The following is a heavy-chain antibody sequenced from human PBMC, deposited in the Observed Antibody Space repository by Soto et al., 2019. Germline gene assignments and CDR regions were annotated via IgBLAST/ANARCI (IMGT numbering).Heavy chain of an antibody. D-gene: IGHD3-3*01. CDR1: GYPVTAYY. CDR2: INPATGAE. V-gene: IGHV1-2*02. Sequence: QLHLVQSGAVVKKPGASVTVSCSASGYPVTAYYMHWVRQAPGRGLEWMGGINPATGAEKYTQTSQGRVTMPRDPSTRTVFMELGGLTSEDPAVFYCARGGGVGVAGSAAFDMWGQGTLVTVSS. J-gene: IGHJ3*02. CDR3: ARGGGVGVAGSAAFDM.